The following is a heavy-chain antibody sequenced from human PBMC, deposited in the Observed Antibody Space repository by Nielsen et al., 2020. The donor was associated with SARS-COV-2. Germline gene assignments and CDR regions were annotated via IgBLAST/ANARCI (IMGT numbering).Heavy chain of an antibody. CDR3: AWVRGYYDNSGYLNFFDY. Sequence: ASVKVSCKSSGYSFTSYALHWVRQAPGQRLEWLGWIYTGNSNTKYSQKFQGRVTFTSDTSATTVDMQLSSLRSEDTAVYYCAWVRGYYDNSGYLNFFDYWGQGTLVTVSS. CDR1: GYSFTSYA. D-gene: IGHD3-22*01. V-gene: IGHV1-3*04. CDR2: IYTGNSNT. J-gene: IGHJ4*02.